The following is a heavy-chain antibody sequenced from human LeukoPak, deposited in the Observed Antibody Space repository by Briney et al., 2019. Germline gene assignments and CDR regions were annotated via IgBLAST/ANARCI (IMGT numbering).Heavy chain of an antibody. Sequence: ASVKVSCRASGGTFSSYAISWVRQAPGQGLEWMGGIIPIFGTANYAQKFQGRVTITADESTSTAYMELSSLRSEDTAMYYCARDTWYYYGSGSDLNWFDPWGQGTLVTVSS. D-gene: IGHD3-10*01. V-gene: IGHV1-69*01. CDR1: GGTFSSYA. J-gene: IGHJ5*02. CDR2: IIPIFGTA. CDR3: ARDTWYYYGSGSDLNWFDP.